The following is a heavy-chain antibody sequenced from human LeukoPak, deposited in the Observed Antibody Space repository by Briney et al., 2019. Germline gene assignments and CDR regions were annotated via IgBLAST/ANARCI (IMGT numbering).Heavy chain of an antibody. CDR1: AFTFSNAW. CDR3: TASNGDYDDDNWFDP. V-gene: IGHV3-15*01. J-gene: IGHJ5*02. Sequence: PGGSLRLSCAASAFTFSNAWMSWVRQPPGKGMELVGPIKRKTHAGTTHYAALVKGRFTISRDDSKNTLYLQMSSLKTEDTAGYYCTASNGDYDDDNWFDPWSEGRLVTV. D-gene: IGHD4-17*01. CDR2: IKRKTHAGTT.